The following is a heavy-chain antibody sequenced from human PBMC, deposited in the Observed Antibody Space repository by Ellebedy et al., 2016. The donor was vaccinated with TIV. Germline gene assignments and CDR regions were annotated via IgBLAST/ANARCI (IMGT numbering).Heavy chain of an antibody. Sequence: GESLKIFCAASGFTFSSYSMNWVRQAPGKGLEWVSCISSSGTYIYYADSLKGRFTIARDSAKNALYLQMNSLRAEDTAVYYCARGSGDLPFDYWGQGTLVTGSS. CDR3: ARGSGDLPFDY. V-gene: IGHV3-21*01. D-gene: IGHD4-17*01. CDR2: ISSSGTYI. J-gene: IGHJ4*02. CDR1: GFTFSSYS.